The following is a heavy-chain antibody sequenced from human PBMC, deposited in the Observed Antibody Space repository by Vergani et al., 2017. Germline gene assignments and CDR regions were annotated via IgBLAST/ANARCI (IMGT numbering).Heavy chain of an antibody. D-gene: IGHD6-13*01. V-gene: IGHV3-66*02. CDR3: ARGSSSWYDGGEYGMDV. Sequence: EVQLVESGGGLVQPGGSLRLSCAASGFTVSSNYMSWVRQAPGKGLEWVSVIYSGGSTYYADSVKGRFTISRDNSKNTLYLQKNSLRAEDTAVYYCARGSSSWYDGGEYGMDVWGQGTTVTVSS. J-gene: IGHJ6*02. CDR2: IYSGGST. CDR1: GFTVSSNY.